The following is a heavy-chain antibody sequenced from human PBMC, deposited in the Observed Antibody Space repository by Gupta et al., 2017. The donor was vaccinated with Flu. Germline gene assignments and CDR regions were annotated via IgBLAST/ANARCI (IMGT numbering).Heavy chain of an antibody. J-gene: IGHJ3*02. Sequence: QLQLQESGPGLVKPSETLSLTCTVSGGSISSSSYYWGWIRPPPGKGLEWIGSIYYSGSTYYNPSLKSRVTISVDTSKNQFSLKLSSVTAADTAVYYCAEFGYSGYDLEQNDAFDIWGQGTMVTVSS. CDR1: GGSISSSSYY. V-gene: IGHV4-39*01. D-gene: IGHD5-12*01. CDR3: AEFGYSGYDLEQNDAFDI. CDR2: IYYSGST.